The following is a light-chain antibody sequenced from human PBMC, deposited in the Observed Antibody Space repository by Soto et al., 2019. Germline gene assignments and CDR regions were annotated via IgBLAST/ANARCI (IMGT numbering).Light chain of an antibody. CDR2: DAS. J-gene: IGKJ4*01. CDR1: QSISSW. V-gene: IGKV1-5*01. Sequence: DIQMTQSPSTLSASVGDRVTITCRASQSISSWLAWYQQKPGKAPKLLIYDASSLESGVPSRFSGSGSGTAVTLTISSRQHDDFVTYYCHQYNTYSPLTFGGGTKVDIK. CDR3: HQYNTYSPLT.